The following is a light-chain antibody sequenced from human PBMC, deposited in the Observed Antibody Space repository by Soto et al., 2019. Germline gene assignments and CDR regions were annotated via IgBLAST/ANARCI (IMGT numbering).Light chain of an antibody. V-gene: IGLV2-8*01. CDR1: RRDIGGYDF. Sequence: QSALIQPPSASGSPGQSVTISCTGTRRDIGGYDFVSWYQQHPGEAPKLMISEVSKRPSGVPDRFSGSKSGNTASLTISGLQTDDEADYYCCSFAGGTNLVFGTGPKLTVL. CDR2: EVS. CDR3: CSFAGGTNLV. J-gene: IGLJ1*01.